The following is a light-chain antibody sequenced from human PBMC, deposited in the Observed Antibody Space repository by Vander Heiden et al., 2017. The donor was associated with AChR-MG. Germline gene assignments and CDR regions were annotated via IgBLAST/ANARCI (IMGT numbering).Light chain of an antibody. CDR3: SSYSSSTTLYV. V-gene: IGLV2-14*03. CDR1: SSDVGGYNF. J-gene: IGLJ1*01. Sequence: QSALTQPASVSGSPGQSLTISCTGTSSDVGGYNFVSWYQQHPGKAPKLVIYDVNKRPSGVSNRFSGSKSGNTASLTISGLQAEDEAHYYCSSYSSSTTLYVFGTGTRVPVL. CDR2: DVN.